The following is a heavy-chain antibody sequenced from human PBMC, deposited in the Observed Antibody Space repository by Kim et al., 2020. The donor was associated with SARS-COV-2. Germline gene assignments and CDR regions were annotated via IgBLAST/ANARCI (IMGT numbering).Heavy chain of an antibody. J-gene: IGHJ6*02. D-gene: IGHD5-12*01. Sequence: GGSLRLSCTGSGFTFDDYSINWFRQAPGKGLEWVGFIRSTPYGGATEYAASVKGRFSISRDNSNSVAYLYMNSLKEEDTGVYHCARNCLGNGYGWYSGMDVWGQGTTAAVSS. CDR3: ARNCLGNGYGWYSGMDV. V-gene: IGHV3-49*03. CDR2: IRSTPYGGAT. CDR1: GFTFDDYS.